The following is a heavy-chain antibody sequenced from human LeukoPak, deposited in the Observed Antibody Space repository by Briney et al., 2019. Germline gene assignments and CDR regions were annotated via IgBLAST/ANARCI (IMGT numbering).Heavy chain of an antibody. Sequence: SETLSLTCTVSGGSISSSSYYWGWIRQPPGKGVEWIGSIYYSGSTYYNPSLKSRVTISVDTSKNQFSLKLSSVTAADTAVYYCARQKGIAAAGHDYWGQGTLVTVSS. CDR3: ARQKGIAAAGHDY. J-gene: IGHJ4*02. V-gene: IGHV4-39*01. CDR1: GGSISSSSYY. CDR2: IYYSGST. D-gene: IGHD6-13*01.